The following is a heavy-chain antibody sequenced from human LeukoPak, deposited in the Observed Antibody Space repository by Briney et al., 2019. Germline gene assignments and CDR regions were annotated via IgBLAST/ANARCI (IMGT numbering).Heavy chain of an antibody. CDR2: INHSGST. CDR1: GGSFSGYY. V-gene: IGHV4-34*01. J-gene: IGHJ4*02. Sequence: TTSETLSLTCAVYGGSFSGYYWSWIRQPPGKGLEWIGEINHSGSTNYNPSLKSRVTISVDTSKNQFSLKLSYVTAADTAVYYCARGRDCGGDCFNYWGQGTLVTVSS. CDR3: ARGRDCGGDCFNY. D-gene: IGHD2-21*02.